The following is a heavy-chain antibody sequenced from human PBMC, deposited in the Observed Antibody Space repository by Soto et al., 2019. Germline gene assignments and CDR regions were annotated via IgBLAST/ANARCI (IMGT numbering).Heavy chain of an antibody. Sequence: PAETLGVPCIVFGRSIRIGGYYWSGIRQHPGKGLEWIGYLYYSGSTNYNPSLKSRVTISVDTSKNQFSLKLSSVTAADTAVYYCARRGVTAATRYGYYYYGMDVWGQGTTVTVSS. V-gene: IGHV4-61*08. CDR3: ARRGVTAATRYGYYYYGMDV. J-gene: IGHJ6*02. CDR2: LYYSGST. CDR1: GRSIRIGGYY. D-gene: IGHD2-2*01.